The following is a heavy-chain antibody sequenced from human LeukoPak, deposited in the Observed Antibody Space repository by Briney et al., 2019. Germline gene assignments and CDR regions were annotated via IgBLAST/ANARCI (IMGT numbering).Heavy chain of an antibody. V-gene: IGHV3-23*01. CDR3: AKDHGGSYYRYFQH. CDR1: GFTFSSYA. D-gene: IGHD1-26*01. J-gene: IGHJ1*01. Sequence: PGGSLRLSCAASGFTFSSYAMSWVRQAPWKGLEWVSAISGSGGSTYYADSVKGRFTISRDNSKNTLYLQMNSLRAKDTAVYYCAKDHGGSYYRYFQHWGQGTLVTVSS. CDR2: ISGSGGST.